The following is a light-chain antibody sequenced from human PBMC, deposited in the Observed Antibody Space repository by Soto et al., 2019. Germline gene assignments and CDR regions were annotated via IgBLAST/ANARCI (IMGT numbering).Light chain of an antibody. CDR3: QSYDSSTVV. CDR2: ENN. Sequence: NFMLTQPHSVSESPGKTVTISCTRSSGNIASNYVQWYQQRPGSAPTPVIFENNQRPSGVPDRFSGSIDSSSNSASLTISGLQTEDEADYYCQSYDSSTVVFGGGTKLTVL. V-gene: IGLV6-57*04. J-gene: IGLJ2*01. CDR1: SGNIASNY.